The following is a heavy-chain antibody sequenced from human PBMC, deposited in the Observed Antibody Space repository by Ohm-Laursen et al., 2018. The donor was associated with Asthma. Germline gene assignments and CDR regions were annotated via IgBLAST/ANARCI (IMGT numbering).Heavy chain of an antibody. J-gene: IGHJ4*02. V-gene: IGHV4-30-4*01. CDR1: GDSISRGDYY. CDR2: IYHSGTT. D-gene: IGHD3-22*01. CDR3: ARVLDDSSGYGFDF. Sequence: SQTLSLTCTVSGDSISRGDYYWSWIRQPPGKGLEWIGYIYHSGTTYYKSSLQSRVTISVDTSKNQFSLSLSSVTAADTAVYYCARVLDDSSGYGFDFRGQGTLVTVSS.